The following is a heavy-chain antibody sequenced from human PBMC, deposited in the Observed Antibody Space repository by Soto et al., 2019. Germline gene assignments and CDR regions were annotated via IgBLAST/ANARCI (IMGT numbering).Heavy chain of an antibody. CDR2: IIPIFGTV. J-gene: IGHJ2*01. CDR1: GGTFSNYP. Sequence: QVQLVQSGAEVKKPGSSVKVSCKASGGTFSNYPISWVRQAPGQGLEWMGGIIPIFGTVNYAQKFQGRVTITAEESTSTADMELSSLRSEDTAVYYCARGNHRWLQLWYFDLWGRGTLVTVSS. V-gene: IGHV1-69*12. D-gene: IGHD5-12*01. CDR3: ARGNHRWLQLWYFDL.